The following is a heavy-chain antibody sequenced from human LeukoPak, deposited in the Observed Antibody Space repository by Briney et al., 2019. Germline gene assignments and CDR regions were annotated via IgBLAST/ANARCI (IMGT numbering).Heavy chain of an antibody. CDR1: GYTFTSYD. CDR3: AREGYSYGLFYFDY. D-gene: IGHD5-18*01. Sequence: ASVKVSCKASGYTFTSYDINWVRQAPGQGLEWMGWISAYNGNTNYAQKLQGRVTMTTDTSTSTAYMELRSLRSDDTAVYYCAREGYSYGLFYFDYWGQGTLVTVSS. CDR2: ISAYNGNT. J-gene: IGHJ4*02. V-gene: IGHV1-18*01.